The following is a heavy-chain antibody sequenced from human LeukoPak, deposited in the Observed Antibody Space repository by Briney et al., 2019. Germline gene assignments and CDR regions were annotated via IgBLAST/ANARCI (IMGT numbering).Heavy chain of an antibody. CDR1: GFTFSSYA. CDR3: AKDLVVAATGPFSGMDV. V-gene: IGHV3-23*01. Sequence: PGGSLRLSCAASGFTFSSYAMSWVRQAPGKGLEWVSAISGSGGSTYYADSVRGRFTISRDNSKNTLYLQMNSLRAEDTAVYYCAKDLVVAATGPFSGMDVWGQGTTVTVSS. D-gene: IGHD2-15*01. J-gene: IGHJ6*02. CDR2: ISGSGGST.